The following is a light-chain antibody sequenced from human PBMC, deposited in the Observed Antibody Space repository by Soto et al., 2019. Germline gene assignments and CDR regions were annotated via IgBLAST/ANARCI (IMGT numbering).Light chain of an antibody. CDR3: LQYNDYPRT. CDR2: GAS. Sequence: DIPLTQSPSSLSASVGDRVSFTCGASQGIRNDLAWFQQKAGKAPRRLIYGASSLQSGVPNRFSGSGSGTEFTLTIDSLQPEDFAVYYCLQYNDYPRTFGQGTKVEMK. J-gene: IGKJ1*01. V-gene: IGKV1-17*01. CDR1: QGIRND.